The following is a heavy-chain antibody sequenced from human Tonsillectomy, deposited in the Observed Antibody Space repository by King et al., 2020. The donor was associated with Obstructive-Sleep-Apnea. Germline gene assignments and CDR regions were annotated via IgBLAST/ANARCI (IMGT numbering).Heavy chain of an antibody. CDR1: GGSISSHY. D-gene: IGHD3-10*01. Sequence: VQLQESGPGLVKPSETLSLTCTVSGGSISSHYWSWIRQPPGKGLEWIGNIYYSGSTNTNPPLKSRVTISVDTSKSQISLKLSSVTAADTAVYYCARLLWFGELHWFDPWGQGTLVTVSS. CDR2: IYYSGST. J-gene: IGHJ5*02. CDR3: ARLLWFGELHWFDP. V-gene: IGHV4-59*08.